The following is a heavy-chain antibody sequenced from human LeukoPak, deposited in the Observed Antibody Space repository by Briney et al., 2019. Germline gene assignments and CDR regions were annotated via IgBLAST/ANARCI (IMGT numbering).Heavy chain of an antibody. CDR3: ARSITSSWYGDFQH. V-gene: IGHV4-59*01. D-gene: IGHD6-13*01. CDR1: GGSISGYY. Sequence: SETLSLTCTVSGGSISGYYWSWIRQPPGKGLEWIGYIYYSGSTNYNPSLKSRVTISVDTSKNQFSLKLSSVTAADTAVYYCARSITSSWYGDFQHWGQGTLVTVSS. CDR2: IYYSGST. J-gene: IGHJ1*01.